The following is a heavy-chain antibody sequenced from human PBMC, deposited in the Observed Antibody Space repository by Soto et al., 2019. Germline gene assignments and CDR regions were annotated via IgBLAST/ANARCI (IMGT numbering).Heavy chain of an antibody. D-gene: IGHD3-16*01. Sequence: QVQLQESGPGLVKPSQTLSLTCTVSGGSISSGNYYWSWVRQPPGKALEWIGYISYSGSTYYNPSLKSRVTISVDSSKNQFSLKLSSVTAADTAVYYCASDDDDVGGFDPWGQGTLVTVSS. CDR2: ISYSGST. J-gene: IGHJ5*02. CDR3: ASDDDDVGGFDP. V-gene: IGHV4-30-4*01. CDR1: GGSISSGNYY.